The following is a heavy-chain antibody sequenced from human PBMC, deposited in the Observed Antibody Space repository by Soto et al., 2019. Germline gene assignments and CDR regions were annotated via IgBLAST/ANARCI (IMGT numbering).Heavy chain of an antibody. CDR1: GFTFSGYA. Sequence: QVQLVESGGGVVQPGKSLRLYCVASGFTFSGYAMPWIRQAPGKAPEWVALISSDGSSTLYADSVRGRFTISRDNSRDTLYLQLNSLRPDDTAVFSCARGAYRYFDYWGQGTLVTVSS. CDR3: ARGAYRYFDY. V-gene: IGHV3-30-3*01. J-gene: IGHJ4*02. D-gene: IGHD4-4*01. CDR2: ISSDGSST.